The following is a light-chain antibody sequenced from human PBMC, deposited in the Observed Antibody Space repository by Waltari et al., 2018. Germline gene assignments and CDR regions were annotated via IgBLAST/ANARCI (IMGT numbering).Light chain of an antibody. V-gene: IGKV3-11*01. J-gene: IGKJ3*01. Sequence: EVVLTQSPATLSLYPGDRATLSCRASQSVSINLAWYQQKPGQAPRLLIYDASNRATGIPARFSGSGSGTDFTLTISSLEPEDFAVYYCQQRSSWPPRISFGPGTKVNIK. CDR3: QQRSSWPPRIS. CDR1: QSVSIN. CDR2: DAS.